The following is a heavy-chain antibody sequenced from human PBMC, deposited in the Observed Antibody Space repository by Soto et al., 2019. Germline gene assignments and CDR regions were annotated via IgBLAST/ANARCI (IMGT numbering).Heavy chain of an antibody. Sequence: SETLSLTCTVSGGSISSYYWSWIRQPPGKGLEWIGYIYYSGSTNYNPSPKNRVTISVDTSKIQFSLKLSSATAADTAVYYCASPRNSSWYWDWFDPWGQGTLVTVSS. V-gene: IGHV4-59*01. J-gene: IGHJ5*02. CDR1: GGSISSYY. CDR2: IYYSGST. CDR3: ASPRNSSWYWDWFDP. D-gene: IGHD6-13*01.